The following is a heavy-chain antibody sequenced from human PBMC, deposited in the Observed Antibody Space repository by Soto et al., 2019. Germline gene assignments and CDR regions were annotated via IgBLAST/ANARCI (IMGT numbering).Heavy chain of an antibody. CDR1: GGSISSGGYY. V-gene: IGHV4-31*03. Sequence: PSETLSLTCTVSGGSISSGGYYWSWIRQHPGKGLEWIGYIYYSGSTYYNPSLKSRVTISVDTSKNQFSLKLSSVTAADTAVYYCAREGGSSRPHDPHWFDTWGQGTLVTVSS. D-gene: IGHD6-13*01. J-gene: IGHJ5*02. CDR2: IYYSGST. CDR3: AREGGSSRPHDPHWFDT.